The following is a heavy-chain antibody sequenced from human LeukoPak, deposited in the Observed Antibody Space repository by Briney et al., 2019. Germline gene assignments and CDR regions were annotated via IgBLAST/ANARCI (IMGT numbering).Heavy chain of an antibody. CDR2: ISAYNGNT. J-gene: IGHJ4*02. Sequence: ASVKASCKASGYTFTSYGISWVRQAPGQGLEWMGWISAYNGNTNYAQKLQGRVTMTTDTSTSTAYMELRSLRSDDTAVYYCATHSGSYYSPYYFDYWGQGTLVTVSS. CDR1: GYTFTSYG. V-gene: IGHV1-18*01. CDR3: ATHSGSYYSPYYFDY. D-gene: IGHD3-10*01.